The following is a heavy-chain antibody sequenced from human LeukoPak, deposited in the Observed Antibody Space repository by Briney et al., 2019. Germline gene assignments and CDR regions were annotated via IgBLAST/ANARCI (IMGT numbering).Heavy chain of an antibody. Sequence: PSETLSLTCTVSGGSISSYYWSWIRQPPGKGLEWIGYIYYSGSTNYNPSLKSQVTISVDTSKNQFSLKLSSVTAADTAVYYCARAILTASGYVWYFDLWGRGTLVTVSS. J-gene: IGHJ2*01. CDR3: ARAILTASGYVWYFDL. CDR2: IYYSGST. CDR1: GGSISSYY. D-gene: IGHD3-3*01. V-gene: IGHV4-59*08.